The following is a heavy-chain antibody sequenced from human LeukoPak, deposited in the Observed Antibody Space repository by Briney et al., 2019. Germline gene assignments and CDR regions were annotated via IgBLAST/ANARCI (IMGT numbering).Heavy chain of an antibody. J-gene: IGHJ6*03. CDR3: ARLTSGYYYDYYYYMDV. D-gene: IGHD3-22*01. CDR2: IYSGGST. Sequence: GGSLRLSCAASGFTFSSYAMSWVRQAPGKGLEWVSVIYSGGSTYYADSVKGRFTISRDNSKNTLYLQMNSLRAEDTAVYYCARLTSGYYYDYYYYMDVWGKGTTVTISS. V-gene: IGHV3-53*01. CDR1: GFTFSSYA.